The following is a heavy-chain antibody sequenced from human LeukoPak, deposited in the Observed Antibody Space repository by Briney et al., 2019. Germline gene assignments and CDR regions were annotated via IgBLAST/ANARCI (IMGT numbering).Heavy chain of an antibody. CDR1: GYTFTSYG. CDR2: ISAYNGNT. D-gene: IGHD2-8*01. J-gene: IGHJ4*02. V-gene: IGHV1-18*01. CDR3: ARSLRQYCTNGVCYFDY. Sequence: GASVKVSCKASGYTFTSYGISWVRQAPGQGLEWMGWISAYNGNTNYAQKLQGRVTMTTDTSTSTAYMELSRLRSDDTAVYYCARSLRQYCTNGVCYFDYWGQGTLVTVSS.